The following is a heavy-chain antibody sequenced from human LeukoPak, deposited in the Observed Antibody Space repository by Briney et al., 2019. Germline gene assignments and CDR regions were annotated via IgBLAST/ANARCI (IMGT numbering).Heavy chain of an antibody. V-gene: IGHV3-30*04. J-gene: IGHJ4*02. CDR2: ILDDGRHN. D-gene: IGHD2-8*01. CDR3: ARVYLERLTAGYFDH. CDR1: GFTFSTYA. Sequence: TGGSLRLSCAASGFTFSTYAMNWVRQAPGKGLEWVAVILDDGRHNYYADSVKGRLTISRDNSKSTLYLQMNSLRDDDSAAYFCARVYLERLTAGYFDHWGQGTQVTVSP.